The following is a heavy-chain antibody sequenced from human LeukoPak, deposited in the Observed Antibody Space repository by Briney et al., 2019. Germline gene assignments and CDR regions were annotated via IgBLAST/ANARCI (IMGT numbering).Heavy chain of an antibody. CDR3: AKDPLVRGVTYDY. CDR1: GIPSSKAW. J-gene: IGHJ4*02. D-gene: IGHD3-10*01. CDR2: ISGSGGST. V-gene: IGHV3-23*01. Sequence: GGSLRLSCSASGIPSSKAWMSWVRQAPGKGLEWVSAISGSGGSTYYADSVKGRFTISRDNSKNTLYLQVNSLRAEDTAVYYCAKDPLVRGVTYDYWGQGTLVTVSS.